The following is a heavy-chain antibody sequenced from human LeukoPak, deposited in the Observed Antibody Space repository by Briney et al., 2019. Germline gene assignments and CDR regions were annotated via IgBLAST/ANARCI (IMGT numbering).Heavy chain of an antibody. D-gene: IGHD3-22*01. Sequence: SVKVSCKASGGTFSSYAISWVRQAPGQGLEWMGRIIPIFGIANYALKFQGRVTITAVKSTSTAYMELSSLRSEDTAVYYCARSTAITMIVVDPWGQGTLVTVSS. J-gene: IGHJ5*02. CDR2: IIPIFGIA. CDR1: GGTFSSYA. CDR3: ARSTAITMIVVDP. V-gene: IGHV1-69*04.